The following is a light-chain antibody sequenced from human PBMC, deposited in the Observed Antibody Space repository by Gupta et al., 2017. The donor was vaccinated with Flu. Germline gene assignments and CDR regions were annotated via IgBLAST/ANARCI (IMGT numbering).Light chain of an antibody. J-gene: IGKJ1*01. CDR2: DVS. Sequence: VMTQSPATLSVSPGERATLSCRASQNIRTKLVWYQQKPGQPIRLLIYDVSTRATGISARFSGSGFGTEFSLTINSLQSEDFAVYYCQQYDKWPATFGQGTKVEVK. V-gene: IGKV3-15*01. CDR1: QNIRTK. CDR3: QQYDKWPAT.